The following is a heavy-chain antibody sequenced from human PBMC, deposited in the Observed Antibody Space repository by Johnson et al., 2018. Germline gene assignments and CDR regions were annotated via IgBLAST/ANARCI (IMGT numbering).Heavy chain of an antibody. J-gene: IGHJ3*02. CDR2: IGSAGDT. Sequence: VQLVQSGGGWVQPGGSLRLSCAASGFTFSSYDMHWVRQATGKGLEWVSGIGSAGDTYYPGSVKGRFTISRENAKKSLYLQMNSLRAGDTAVYYCARERYYGVVISAFDIWGQGTMVTVSS. D-gene: IGHD3-10*01. V-gene: IGHV3-13*01. CDR1: GFTFSSYD. CDR3: ARERYYGVVISAFDI.